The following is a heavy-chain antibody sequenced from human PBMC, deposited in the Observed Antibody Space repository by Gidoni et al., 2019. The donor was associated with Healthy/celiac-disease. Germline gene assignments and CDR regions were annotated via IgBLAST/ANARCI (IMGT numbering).Heavy chain of an antibody. V-gene: IGHV4-34*01. Sequence: QVPLQQWGAGLLKPSEAVSLTCAVYGGSFSGYYWSWLRQPPGKGLEWIGEINHSGSANYTPYIKSRVTISVDTSKNQFALKLSSGTAADTAVDYCARGHRIYSYGSWFGDWGQGTLVTVSS. D-gene: IGHD5-18*01. CDR2: INHSGSA. CDR3: ARGHRIYSYGSWFGD. J-gene: IGHJ4*02. CDR1: GGSFSGYY.